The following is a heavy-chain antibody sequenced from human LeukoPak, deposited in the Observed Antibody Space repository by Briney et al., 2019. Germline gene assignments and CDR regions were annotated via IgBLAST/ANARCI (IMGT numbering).Heavy chain of an antibody. CDR3: AREYCSSTSCYIIDY. J-gene: IGHJ4*02. D-gene: IGHD2-2*02. V-gene: IGHV3-21*01. Sequence: GGSLRLSXAASGFTFSSYSMNWVRQAPGKGMEWVSSISSSSSYIYYADSVKGRFTISRDNAKNSLYLQMNSLRAEDTAVYYCAREYCSSTSCYIIDYWGQGTLVTVSS. CDR1: GFTFSSYS. CDR2: ISSSSSYI.